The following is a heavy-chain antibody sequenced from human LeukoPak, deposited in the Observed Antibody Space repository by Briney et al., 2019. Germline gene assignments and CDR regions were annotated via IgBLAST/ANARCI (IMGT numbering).Heavy chain of an antibody. V-gene: IGHV3-23*01. CDR3: AKGNRVAAAGYYYYGMDV. Sequence: GGSLRLSCVASGFTYNDYTMSWVRPAPGKGLEWVSSSGGYDADTYYADSVEGRFTISRDNSKNTLYLQMNSLRAEDTAVYYCAKGNRVAAAGYYYYGMDVWGQGTTVTVSS. D-gene: IGHD6-13*01. CDR1: GFTYNDYT. CDR2: SGGYDADT. J-gene: IGHJ6*02.